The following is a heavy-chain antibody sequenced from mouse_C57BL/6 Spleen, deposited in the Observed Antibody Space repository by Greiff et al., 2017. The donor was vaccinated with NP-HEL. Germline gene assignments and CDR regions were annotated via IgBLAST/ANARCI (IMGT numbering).Heavy chain of an antibody. Sequence: VQLQQSGPELVKPGASVKISCKASGYSFTDYNMNWVKQSNGKSLEWIGVINPNYGTTSYNQKFKGKATLTVDQSSSTAYMQLNSLTSEDSAVYSGARGGDYRNSPFVYWGQGTLVTVSA. CDR1: GYSFTDYN. D-gene: IGHD2-5*01. CDR2: INPNYGTT. V-gene: IGHV1-39*01. J-gene: IGHJ3*01. CDR3: ARGGDYRNSPFVY.